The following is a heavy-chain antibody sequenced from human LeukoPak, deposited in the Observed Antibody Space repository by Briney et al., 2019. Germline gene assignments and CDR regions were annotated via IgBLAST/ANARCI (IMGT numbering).Heavy chain of an antibody. Sequence: PSETLSLTCAVYGGSFSGYYWSWIRQPPGKGLEWIGEINHSGSTNYNPSLKSRVTISVDTSKNQFSLKLSSVTAADTAVYYCARWRRGRTQPWLVYLDYWGQGTLGTVSS. CDR3: ARWRRGRTQPWLVYLDY. V-gene: IGHV4-34*01. CDR1: GGSFSGYY. D-gene: IGHD6-19*01. J-gene: IGHJ4*02. CDR2: INHSGST.